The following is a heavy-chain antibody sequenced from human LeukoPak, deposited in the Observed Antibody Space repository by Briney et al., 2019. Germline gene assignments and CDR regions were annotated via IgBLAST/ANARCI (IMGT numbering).Heavy chain of an antibody. CDR2: IYPSDSDT. CDR3: ARRRDLYSGSYYPFDY. J-gene: IGHJ4*02. D-gene: IGHD1-26*01. V-gene: IGHV5-51*01. CDR1: GYSFTSYW. Sequence: GESLKISCKGSGYSFTSYWIGWVRQMPGKGLEWIGIIYPSDSDTKYSPSFQGQVTISADKSISTAYLQWSSLKASDTAMYYCARRRDLYSGSYYPFDYWGQGTLVTVSS.